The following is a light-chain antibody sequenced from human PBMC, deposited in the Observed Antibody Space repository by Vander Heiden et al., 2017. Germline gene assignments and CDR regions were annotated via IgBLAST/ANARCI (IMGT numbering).Light chain of an antibody. J-gene: IGKJ1*01. CDR1: QSVISSY. CDR2: CAS. Sequence: EIVFTQSPGTLSLSPGERATLSCRASQSVISSYLAWYQQKPGQAPRLLIYCASSRATGIPDRFSGSGSGTDFTLTISRLEPEDFAVYYCQQYGSSPPWTFGQGTKVEIK. CDR3: QQYGSSPPWT. V-gene: IGKV3-20*01.